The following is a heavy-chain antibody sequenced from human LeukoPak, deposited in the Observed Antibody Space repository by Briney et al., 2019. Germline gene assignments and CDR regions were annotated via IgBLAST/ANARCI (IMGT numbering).Heavy chain of an antibody. CDR2: INPNSGGT. J-gene: IGHJ5*02. CDR3: ARVRYYGSGSFTFNWFDP. V-gene: IGHV1-2*02. D-gene: IGHD3-10*01. CDR1: GYXFTGYY. Sequence: ASVKVSCKASGYXFTGYYMHWVRQAPGQGLEWMGWINPNSGGTNYAQKFQGRVTMTRDTSISTAYMELSRLRSDDTAAYYCARVRYYGSGSFTFNWFDPWGQGTLVTVSS.